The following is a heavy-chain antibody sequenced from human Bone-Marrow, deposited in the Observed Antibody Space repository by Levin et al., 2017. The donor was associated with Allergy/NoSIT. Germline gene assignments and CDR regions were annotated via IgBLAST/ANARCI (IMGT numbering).Heavy chain of an antibody. CDR1: GFNFISYA. V-gene: IGHV3-23*01. Sequence: AGESLKISCATSGFNFISYAMNWVRQAPGKGLEWVSGISNSASDTYYADSVKGRFTISRDDSKKTLYLQMNSLRDDDTAVYYCARELGTYPSHFDHWGRGTLVIGSS. J-gene: IGHJ2*01. D-gene: IGHD1-7*01. CDR3: ARELGTYPSHFDH. CDR2: ISNSASDT.